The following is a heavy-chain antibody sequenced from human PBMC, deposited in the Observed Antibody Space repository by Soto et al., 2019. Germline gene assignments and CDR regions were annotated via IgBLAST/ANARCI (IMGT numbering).Heavy chain of an antibody. V-gene: IGHV3-53*04. Sequence: EVQLVESGGGLVQPGGSLRLSCVASGFTINSYYMSWVRQAPGKGLEWVSVIYREGTTYYADSVKGRSTISRDNSKNTVYLQMNSLRPEDTAVYYCARDLRLVGFGEYDLWGRGTLVTVSS. D-gene: IGHD3-10*01. CDR3: ARDLRLVGFGEYDL. J-gene: IGHJ2*01. CDR2: IYREGTT. CDR1: GFTINSYY.